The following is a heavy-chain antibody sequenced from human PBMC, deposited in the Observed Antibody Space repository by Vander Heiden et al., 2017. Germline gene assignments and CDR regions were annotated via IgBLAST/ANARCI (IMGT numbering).Heavy chain of an antibody. Sequence: EVQLVESGGGLVTPGGSLRLSCATSGFNFTNAWMSWVRHTPGKGLEGVGRIKNKADGGTTDYAPDVKGRFTVSRDDLKNMVYLQMNSLRTEDTAVYYCTTLAIFQHWGQGTLVTVSS. CDR1: GFNFTNAW. CDR2: IKNKADGGTT. CDR3: TTLAIFQH. J-gene: IGHJ1*01. V-gene: IGHV3-15*01.